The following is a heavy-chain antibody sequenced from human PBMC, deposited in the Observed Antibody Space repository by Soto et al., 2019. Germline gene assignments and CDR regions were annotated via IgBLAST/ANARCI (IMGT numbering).Heavy chain of an antibody. D-gene: IGHD2-21*01. CDR2: MNPNSGNT. V-gene: IGHV1-8*01. CDR3: VRATLDYYSADYFDN. Sequence: ASVKVSCKASGYTFTENDINWVRQATGQGLEWMGWMNPNSGNTGYAQKFQGRVTMTRDNSITTAYMELSSLRSEDTAVYFCVRATLDYYSADYFDNWGQGTLVPV. CDR1: GYTFTEND. J-gene: IGHJ4*02.